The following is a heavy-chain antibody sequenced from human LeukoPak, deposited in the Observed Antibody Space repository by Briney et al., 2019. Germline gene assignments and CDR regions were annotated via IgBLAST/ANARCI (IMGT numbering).Heavy chain of an antibody. Sequence: GGSLRLSCAASGFTFSTYWMSWVRQAPGKGLEWVANIKQDGSEKYYVDSVKGRFTISRDNAKNSLYLQMNSLRAEDTAVYYWARVYCGGDCYSLDPGTDYWGQGTLVTVSS. J-gene: IGHJ4*02. V-gene: IGHV3-7*01. D-gene: IGHD2-21*02. CDR1: GFTFSTYW. CDR3: ARVYCGGDCYSLDPGTDY. CDR2: IKQDGSEK.